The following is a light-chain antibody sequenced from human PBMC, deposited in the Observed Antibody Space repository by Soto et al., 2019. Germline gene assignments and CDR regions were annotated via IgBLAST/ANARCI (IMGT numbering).Light chain of an antibody. J-gene: IGKJ2*01. CDR1: QSISNY. CDR3: QKYNSAHT. Sequence: DIQMTQSPSSLSASVGDRVTITCRASQSISNYLNWYQQKPGKAPNLLIYAVSSLRSGVPSRFSGSGSGTDFTLTISSLQPEDFATYYCQKYNSAHTLGQGTKLEIK. V-gene: IGKV1-39*01. CDR2: AVS.